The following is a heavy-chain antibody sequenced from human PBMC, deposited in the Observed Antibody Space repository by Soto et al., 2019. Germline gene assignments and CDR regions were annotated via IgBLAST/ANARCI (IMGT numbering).Heavy chain of an antibody. CDR3: AAHPKTVRTKSSGALNYYYYRLDC. CDR2: IDPRDSYT. J-gene: IGHJ6*04. Sequence: GESLKISCKGSGYSFTSHWISWVRQMPGKGLAWMGRIDPRDSYTNYSPSFQGHVPISADKSITTAYLQWRSLKASGTAIYYWAAHPKTVRTKSSGALNYYYYRLDCWGKGTTVTVSS. V-gene: IGHV5-10-1*01. CDR1: GYSFTSHW. D-gene: IGHD2-15*01.